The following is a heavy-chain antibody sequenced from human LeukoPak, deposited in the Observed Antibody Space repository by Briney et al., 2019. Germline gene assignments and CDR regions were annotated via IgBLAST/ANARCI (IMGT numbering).Heavy chain of an antibody. V-gene: IGHV1-69*04. J-gene: IGHJ3*02. CDR2: IIPILGIA. CDR3: ARNYGASLGDAFDI. D-gene: IGHD3-10*01. Sequence: ASVKVSCKASEGTFSNYAISWVRQAPGQGLEWMGRIIPILGIANYAQKFQGRVTITADKSTSTAYMELSSLRSEDTALYNCARNYGASLGDAFDIWGQGTVVTVSS. CDR1: EGTFSNYA.